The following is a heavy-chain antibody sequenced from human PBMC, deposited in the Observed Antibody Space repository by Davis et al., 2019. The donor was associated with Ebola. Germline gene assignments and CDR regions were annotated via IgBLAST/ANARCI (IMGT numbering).Heavy chain of an antibody. Sequence: PSETLSLTCTVSGGSISSYYWSWIRQPPGKGLEWIGYISHSGSTKSNPSLKSRVTMSIDTSKNQFSLKLSSVTAADTAVYYCARSGPDGDSGYWGQGTLVTVSS. V-gene: IGHV4-59*01. D-gene: IGHD4-17*01. CDR3: ARSGPDGDSGY. CDR2: ISHSGST. J-gene: IGHJ4*02. CDR1: GGSISSYY.